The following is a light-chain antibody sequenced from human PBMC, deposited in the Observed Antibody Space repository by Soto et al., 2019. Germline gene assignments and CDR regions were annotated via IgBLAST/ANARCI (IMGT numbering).Light chain of an antibody. CDR3: QHYSGFPDT. Sequence: DIQMTQSTSTLSASVGDRVTITCRASQDIRTWLAWYQQKPGKAPKVLIYKASTLESGVPSRFSGSGSGTEFTLSTSSLQPDDLGTYYCQHYSGFPDTFGQGTKLEIK. CDR2: KAS. V-gene: IGKV1-5*03. J-gene: IGKJ2*01. CDR1: QDIRTW.